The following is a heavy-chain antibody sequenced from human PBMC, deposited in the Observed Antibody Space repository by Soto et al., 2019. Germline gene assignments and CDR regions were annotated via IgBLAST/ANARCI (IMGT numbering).Heavy chain of an antibody. J-gene: IGHJ4*02. D-gene: IGHD3-22*01. V-gene: IGHV3-23*01. CDR3: AKVSTRSSGQTDYFDY. CDR1: GFSFTTYP. Sequence: GGSLRLSCAASGFSFTTYPMNWVRQSPGKGLEWVSGISASGGSTYYADSVKGRFTTSRDNSKDTVYLQMNSLRDDDTAVYYCAKVSTRSSGQTDYFDYWGQGTLVTVSS. CDR2: ISASGGST.